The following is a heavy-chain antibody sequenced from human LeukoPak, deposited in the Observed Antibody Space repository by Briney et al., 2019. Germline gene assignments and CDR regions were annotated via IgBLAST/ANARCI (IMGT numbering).Heavy chain of an antibody. CDR3: ARIWVRQGYWYFDL. Sequence: GASVKVSCKASGYTFTGYYMHWVRQAPGQGLEWMGRINPNSGGTNYAQKFQGRVTMTRDTSISTAYMELSRLRSDDTAVYYCARIWVRQGYWYFDLWGRGTLVTASS. CDR1: GYTFTGYY. D-gene: IGHD3-10*01. J-gene: IGHJ2*01. V-gene: IGHV1-2*06. CDR2: INPNSGGT.